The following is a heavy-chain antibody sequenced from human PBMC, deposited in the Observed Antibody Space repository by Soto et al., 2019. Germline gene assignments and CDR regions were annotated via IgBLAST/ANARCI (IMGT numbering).Heavy chain of an antibody. Sequence: SETLSLTCSVSGDSINNYYWSWILQPPGKGLEWIGFVHYTGSANYNPSLKSRVTISVGTSKKQFSLRLSSVTATDTAVYYCARDLGQGNTPAHNYFDFWGQGSLVTVSS. D-gene: IGHD3-16*01. CDR1: GDSINNYY. J-gene: IGHJ4*02. CDR2: VHYTGSA. CDR3: ARDLGQGNTPAHNYFDF. V-gene: IGHV4-59*01.